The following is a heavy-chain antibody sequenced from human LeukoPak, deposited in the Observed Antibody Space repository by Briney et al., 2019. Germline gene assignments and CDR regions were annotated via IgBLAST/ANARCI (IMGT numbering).Heavy chain of an antibody. V-gene: IGHV1-18*01. CDR1: GYTFTSYG. Sequence: ASVKVSCKASGYTFTSYGISWVRQAPGQGLEWMGWINPNSGGTNYAQKLQGRVTMTTDTSTSTAYMELRSLRSDDTAVYYCARDLGLDYWGQGTLVTVSS. CDR3: ARDLGLDY. CDR2: INPNSGGT. D-gene: IGHD3-10*01. J-gene: IGHJ4*02.